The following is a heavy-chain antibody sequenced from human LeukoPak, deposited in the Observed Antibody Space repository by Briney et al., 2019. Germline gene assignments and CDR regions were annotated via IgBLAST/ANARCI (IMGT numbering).Heavy chain of an antibody. CDR2: IYYSGST. V-gene: IGHV4-59*01. Sequence: SSETLSLTCTVSGGSISSYYWSWNRQPPGRGLEWIGYIYYSGSTNYNPSLKSRVTISVDTSKNQFSLKLSSVTAADTAVYYCARVLGYDSSGYYYYMDVWGKGTTVTVSS. D-gene: IGHD3-22*01. CDR1: GGSISSYY. J-gene: IGHJ6*03. CDR3: ARVLGYDSSGYYYYMDV.